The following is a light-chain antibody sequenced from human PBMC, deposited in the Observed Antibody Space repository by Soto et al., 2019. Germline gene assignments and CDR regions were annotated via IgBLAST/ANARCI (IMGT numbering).Light chain of an antibody. CDR3: HQRNQ. Sequence: EIVLTQSPGTPSLSPGERATLSCRASQSVSSSYLAWYQQKPGQAPRLLIYDASSRATGIPDRFSGGGPGTDFTLTISRLEPEDFAMYYCHQRNQFGQGTRLEIK. J-gene: IGKJ5*01. V-gene: IGKV3D-20*02. CDR2: DAS. CDR1: QSVSSSY.